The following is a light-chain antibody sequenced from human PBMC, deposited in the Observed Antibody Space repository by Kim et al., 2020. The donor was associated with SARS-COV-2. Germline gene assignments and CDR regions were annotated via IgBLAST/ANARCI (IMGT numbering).Light chain of an antibody. CDR3: PAWARNTAV. CDR1: KLGDKY. CDR2: QDS. Sequence: SYELTQPPSVSVSPGQTASITCSGDKLGDKYACWYQQKPGQSPVLVIYQDSKRPSGIPERFTGSNSGNTATLTISGTQAMDEADYYCPAWARNTAVFGGG. V-gene: IGLV3-1*01. J-gene: IGLJ2*01.